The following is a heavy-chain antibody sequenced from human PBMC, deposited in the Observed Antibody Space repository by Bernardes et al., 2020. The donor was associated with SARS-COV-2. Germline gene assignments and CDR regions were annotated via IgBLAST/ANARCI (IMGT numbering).Heavy chain of an antibody. Sequence: SETLSLTCAVYSGSFSGYYWSWIRQTPGKGLEWIGEINDSGSTKYNPALKSRVTISVDPSKNQFSLKLNSVTAADTAVYYSARGSAAVVSHFMLLFANWYFDLWGRGTLVTVSS. D-gene: IGHD2-15*01. J-gene: IGHJ2*01. V-gene: IGHV4-34*01. CDR1: SGSFSGYY. CDR2: INDSGST. CDR3: ARGSAAVVSHFMLLFANWYFDL.